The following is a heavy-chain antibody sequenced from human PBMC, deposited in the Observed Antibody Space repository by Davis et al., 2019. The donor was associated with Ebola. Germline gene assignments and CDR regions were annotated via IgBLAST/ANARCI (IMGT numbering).Heavy chain of an antibody. D-gene: IGHD1-1*01. CDR1: GFTFSSYS. V-gene: IGHV3-21*04. Sequence: GGSLRLSCAASGFTFSSYSMNWVRQAPGKGLEWVSSISSSSSYIYYADSVKGRFTISRDNAKNSLYLQMNSLRAEDTAVYYCAKKTTLYFDYWGQGTLVTVSS. J-gene: IGHJ4*02. CDR2: ISSSSSYI. CDR3: AKKTTLYFDY.